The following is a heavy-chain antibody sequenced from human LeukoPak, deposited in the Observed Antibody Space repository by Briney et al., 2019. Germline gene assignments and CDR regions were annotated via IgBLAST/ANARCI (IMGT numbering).Heavy chain of an antibody. D-gene: IGHD2-15*01. CDR1: GYTFTTYV. CDR2: INPSGGST. CDR3: ARDEGCSGGSCYSGAFDI. V-gene: IGHV1-46*01. J-gene: IGHJ3*02. Sequence: ASVKVSCKASGYTFTTYVFNWVRQAPGQGLEWMGIINPSGGSTSYAQKFQGRVTMTRDMSTSTVYMELSSLRSEDTAVYYCARDEGCSGGSCYSGAFDIWGQGTMVTVSS.